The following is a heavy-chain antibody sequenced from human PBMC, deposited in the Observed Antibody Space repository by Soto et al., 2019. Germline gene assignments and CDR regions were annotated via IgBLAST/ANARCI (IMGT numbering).Heavy chain of an antibody. CDR1: GYTFTSYD. J-gene: IGHJ3*02. V-gene: IGHV1-8*01. Sequence: ASVKVSCKASGYTFTSYDINWVRQATGQGLEWMGWMNPNSGNTGYAQKFQGRVTMTRNTSISTAYMELSSLRSEDTAVYYCARGSHSSGWYEVNHDAFDIWGQGTMVTVSS. CDR2: MNPNSGNT. CDR3: ARGSHSSGWYEVNHDAFDI. D-gene: IGHD6-19*01.